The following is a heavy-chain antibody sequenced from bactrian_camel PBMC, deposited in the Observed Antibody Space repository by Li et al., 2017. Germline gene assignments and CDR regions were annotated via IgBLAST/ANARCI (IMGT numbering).Heavy chain of an antibody. J-gene: IGHJ6*01. CDR3: AADLSPYSDCSDRRVGY. V-gene: IGHV3S40*01. Sequence: VQLVESGGGSVQARGSLKLSCEGSGFTFSNYDMHWVRQAPGKEREGIAAVYIGGDNTYVADSVKGRFTVSHDYGKNTVYLQLNNLKTEDTAVYYCAADLSPYSDCSDRRVGYWGQGTQVTVS. D-gene: IGHD4*01. CDR2: VYIGGDNT. CDR1: GFTFSNYD.